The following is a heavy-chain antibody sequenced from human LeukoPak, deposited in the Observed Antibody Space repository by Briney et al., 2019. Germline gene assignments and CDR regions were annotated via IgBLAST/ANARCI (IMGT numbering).Heavy chain of an antibody. Sequence: GGSLRLSCAASGFTFSSYSMNWVRQAPGKGLEWVSYISSSSSTIYYADSVKGRFTISRDNAKNSLHLQMNSLRAEDTAVYYCASHSAYDSSGYFPAYWGQGTLVTVSS. J-gene: IGHJ4*02. D-gene: IGHD3-22*01. CDR1: GFTFSSYS. CDR2: ISSSSSTI. CDR3: ASHSAYDSSGYFPAY. V-gene: IGHV3-48*01.